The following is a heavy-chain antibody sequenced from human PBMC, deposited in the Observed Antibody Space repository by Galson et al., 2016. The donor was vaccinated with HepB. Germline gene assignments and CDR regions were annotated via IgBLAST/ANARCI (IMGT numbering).Heavy chain of an antibody. Sequence: SLRLSCAASGFTFRSYGMHWVRQAPGKGLEWVAFIWHDGSYKTYADSVKGRFTVSRDNSKNMLFLQMISLGVEDTDVLHFVRERASRQGPLDYWGQGSLVTVSS. CDR3: VRERASRQGPLDY. J-gene: IGHJ4*02. CDR2: IWHDGSYK. V-gene: IGHV3-33*01. CDR1: GFTFRSYG.